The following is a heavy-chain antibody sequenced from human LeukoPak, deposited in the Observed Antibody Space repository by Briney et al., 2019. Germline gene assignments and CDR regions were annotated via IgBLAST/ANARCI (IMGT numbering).Heavy chain of an antibody. Sequence: GGSLRLSCAASGFTFSSYDMHWVRQATGKGLEWVSAIGTAGDTYYPGSVKGRFTISRENAKNSLYLQMNSLRAGDTAVYYCARACAQLGAYYFDYWGQGTLVTVSS. D-gene: IGHD1-1*01. CDR2: IGTAGDT. CDR3: ARACAQLGAYYFDY. CDR1: GFTFSSYD. V-gene: IGHV3-13*01. J-gene: IGHJ4*02.